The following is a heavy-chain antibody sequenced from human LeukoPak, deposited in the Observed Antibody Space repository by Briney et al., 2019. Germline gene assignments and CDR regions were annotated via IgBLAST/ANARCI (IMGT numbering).Heavy chain of an antibody. D-gene: IGHD1-26*01. V-gene: IGHV4-59*12. CDR3: AREDSGISDDAFDI. Sequence: PSETLSLTCTVSGGSISSYYWSWIRQPPGKGLEWIGYIYYSGSTNYNPSLKSRISISVGTSKNQFSLKLSSVTAADTAMYYCAREDSGISDDAFDIWGQGTMVTISS. J-gene: IGHJ3*02. CDR1: GGSISSYY. CDR2: IYYSGST.